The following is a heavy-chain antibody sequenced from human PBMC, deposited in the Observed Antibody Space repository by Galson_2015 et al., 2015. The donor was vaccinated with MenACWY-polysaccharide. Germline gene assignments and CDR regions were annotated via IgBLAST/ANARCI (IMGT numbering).Heavy chain of an antibody. Sequence: SLRLSCAASGFAFTSYGMHWVRQAPGKGLEWLSYITAGSGNIYYADSVKGRFTISRDNAKNSLVLQMHSLTAEDTAVYYCARERATVIADSNGMDVWGQGTAVSVSS. CDR3: ARERATVIADSNGMDV. CDR1: GFAFTSYG. J-gene: IGHJ6*02. CDR2: ITAGSGNI. V-gene: IGHV3-48*01. D-gene: IGHD2-21*01.